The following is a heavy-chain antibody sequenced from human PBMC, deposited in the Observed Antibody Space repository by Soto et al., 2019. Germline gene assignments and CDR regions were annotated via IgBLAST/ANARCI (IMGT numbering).Heavy chain of an antibody. D-gene: IGHD3-16*01. CDR3: AHRRRGSYFDY. Sequence: QITLKESGPTLVKPTQTLTLTCTFSGFSLSTSGVGVGWIRQPPGKALEWLALIYWDDDKRYSPSLKSRLTIPKDSPKNPVVLTMTTLDPVDTATYYCAHRRRGSYFDYWGQGTLVTVSS. V-gene: IGHV2-5*02. J-gene: IGHJ4*02. CDR2: IYWDDDK. CDR1: GFSLSTSGVG.